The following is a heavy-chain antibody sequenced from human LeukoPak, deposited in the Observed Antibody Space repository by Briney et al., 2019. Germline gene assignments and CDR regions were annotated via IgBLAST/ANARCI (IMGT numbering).Heavy chain of an antibody. D-gene: IGHD1-14*01. CDR3: ARGVEPLAANTLGY. Sequence: PGGSLRLSCAASGFTVITNDMTWVRQAPGKGLEWVSVLYSDGNTKYADSVQGRFTISRDNSKNTLYLEMNSLSPDDTAVYYCARGVEPLAANTLGYWAQRTLVTVSS. CDR1: GFTVITND. CDR2: LYSDGNT. J-gene: IGHJ4*02. V-gene: IGHV3-53*01.